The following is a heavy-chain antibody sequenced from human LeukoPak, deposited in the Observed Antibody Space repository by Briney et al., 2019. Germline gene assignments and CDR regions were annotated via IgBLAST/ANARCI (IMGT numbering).Heavy chain of an antibody. CDR3: AKEPYDSSGYYYDY. CDR2: ISGSGGRT. V-gene: IGHV3-23*01. CDR1: GFTFSNYA. D-gene: IGHD3-22*01. J-gene: IGHJ4*02. Sequence: EGSLRLSCAASGFTFSNYAMSWVRPTPGKGLEWVSAISGSGGRTYYADSVKGRFTISRDNSRNTLFLQMNSLRAEDTAVYYCAKEPYDSSGYYYDYWGQGTLVTVSS.